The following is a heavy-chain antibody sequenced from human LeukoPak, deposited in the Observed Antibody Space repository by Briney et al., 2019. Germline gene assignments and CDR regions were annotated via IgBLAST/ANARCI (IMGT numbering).Heavy chain of an antibody. CDR3: ARNRRDSSGYYHLDY. V-gene: IGHV3-11*01. J-gene: IGHJ4*02. CDR2: IDTTGTTI. D-gene: IGHD3-22*01. Sequence: GGSLRLSCAASGFTFSDFYMSWIRQAPGKGLEWVSNIDTTGTTIYFADFVRGRFTISRDNAKDSLYLQMNSLRAEDTAVYYCARNRRDSSGYYHLDYWGQGTLVTVSS. CDR1: GFTFSDFY.